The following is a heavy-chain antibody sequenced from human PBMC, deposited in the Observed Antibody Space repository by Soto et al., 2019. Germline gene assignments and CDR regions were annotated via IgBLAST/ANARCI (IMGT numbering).Heavy chain of an antibody. Sequence: QVQLVQSGAEVKKPGSSVKVSCKASGGTFSSYAISWVRQAPGQGLEWMGGIIPIFGTANYAEKVQGRVTITADESTSTASMELSSLRSEDTAVYYCAGPPQLTRIYYYYGMDVWGQGTTVTVSS. V-gene: IGHV1-69*12. CDR2: IIPIFGTA. CDR1: GGTFSSYA. CDR3: AGPPQLTRIYYYYGMDV. J-gene: IGHJ6*02. D-gene: IGHD1-1*01.